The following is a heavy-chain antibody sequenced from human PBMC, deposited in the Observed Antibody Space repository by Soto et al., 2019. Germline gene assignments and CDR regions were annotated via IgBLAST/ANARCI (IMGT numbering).Heavy chain of an antibody. Sequence: SETLSLTCTVSGGSISVNNYYWGWFRQTPGKGLEWIGNIYYSGSTYYNPSLKSRLSMSVDTSKSQFSLNLNSVTAADTAVYYCASLPRYDFWPGGRGPLVTFSS. D-gene: IGHD3-3*01. CDR3: ASLPRYDFWP. J-gene: IGHJ5*02. CDR2: IYYSGST. CDR1: GGSISVNNYY. V-gene: IGHV4-39*01.